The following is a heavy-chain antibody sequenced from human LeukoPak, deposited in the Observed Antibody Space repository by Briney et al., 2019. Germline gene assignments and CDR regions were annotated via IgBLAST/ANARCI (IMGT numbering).Heavy chain of an antibody. D-gene: IGHD4-23*01. CDR3: ARDYGGNSGWFDP. CDR1: GGSFNDYY. Sequence: SETLSLTCAVYGGSFNDYYWIWIRQPPGKGLEWIGNIYYVGNTYYNPSLKSRVTISIDRSKNQFSLSLTSVTAADTAVYYCARDYGGNSGWFDPWGQGTLVTVSS. V-gene: IGHV4-34*01. J-gene: IGHJ5*02. CDR2: IYYVGNT.